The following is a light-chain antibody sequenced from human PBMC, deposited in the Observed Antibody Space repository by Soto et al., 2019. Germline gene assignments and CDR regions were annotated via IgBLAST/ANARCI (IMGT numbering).Light chain of an antibody. CDR1: SSDVDDNNY. J-gene: IGLJ1*01. CDR3: SSYAGSNNTYV. V-gene: IGLV2-8*01. CDR2: EVS. Sequence: SVLTQPPSASGSPGQSVTISCTGTSSDVDDNNYVSWYQQHPGKAPKLMIYEVSKRPSGVPDRFSGSKSGNTASLTVSGLQAEDEADYYCSSYAGSNNTYVFGTGTKVTVL.